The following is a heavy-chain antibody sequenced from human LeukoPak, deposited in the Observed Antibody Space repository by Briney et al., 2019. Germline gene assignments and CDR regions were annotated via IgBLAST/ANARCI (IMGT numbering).Heavy chain of an antibody. J-gene: IGHJ3*02. CDR1: GFNIGSYW. V-gene: IGHV3-7*01. Sequence: GGSLRLSCAASGFNIGSYWMTWVRQAPGKGLEWVANIKQDGSETYYVDSAKDRFALSRDNARNSLYLQMNSLRGEDTAIYYCARVRLREETYYEAFDIWGQGTMVTVSS. D-gene: IGHD3-3*01. CDR3: ARVRLREETYYEAFDI. CDR2: IKQDGSET.